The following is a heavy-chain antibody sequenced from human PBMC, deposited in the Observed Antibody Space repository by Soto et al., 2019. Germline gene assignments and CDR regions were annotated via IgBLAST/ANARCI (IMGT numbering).Heavy chain of an antibody. Sequence: ETLSLTCSVSGGSVTLTSYYWGWIRQPPGKGLEWIGNVYYSGSTNYNPSLKSRVTISVDTSKNQFSLSLKSVTAADTAVYYCASDYSGYSADPEYYGVEVWGQGTTVTVSS. J-gene: IGHJ6*02. V-gene: IGHV4-39*01. D-gene: IGHD3-22*01. CDR3: ASDYSGYSADPEYYGVEV. CDR1: GGSVTLTSYY. CDR2: VYYSGST.